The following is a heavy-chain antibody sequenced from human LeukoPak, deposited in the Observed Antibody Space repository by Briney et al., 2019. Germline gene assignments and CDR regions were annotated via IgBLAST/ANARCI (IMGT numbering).Heavy chain of an antibody. CDR2: ISGSGGST. Sequence: TGGSLRLSCAASGFTFSNYAMSWVRQAPGKGLEWVSSISGSGGSTYYVDSVKGRFAISRDNSKNTLYLQMNSLRAEDTAVYYCAKALDIVVVPAAISDYWGQGTLVTVSS. CDR1: GFTFSNYA. D-gene: IGHD2-2*02. V-gene: IGHV3-23*01. J-gene: IGHJ4*02. CDR3: AKALDIVVVPAAISDY.